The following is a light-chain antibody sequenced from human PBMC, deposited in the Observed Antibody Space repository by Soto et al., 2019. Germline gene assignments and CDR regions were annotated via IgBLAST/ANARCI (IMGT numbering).Light chain of an antibody. Sequence: DIQMTQSPSSQSASVGDRVTITCRASQSINSYLNWYQQKPGKAPKLLIYAASSVQSGVPSKISSRGSETEFTLTTTSVQPDDVATYYCQQSFSTPRTFGQGTRVEI. CDR1: QSINSY. CDR2: AAS. V-gene: IGKV1-39*01. J-gene: IGKJ1*01. CDR3: QQSFSTPRT.